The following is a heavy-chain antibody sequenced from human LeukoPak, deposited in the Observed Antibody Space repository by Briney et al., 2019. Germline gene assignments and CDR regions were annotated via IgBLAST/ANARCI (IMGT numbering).Heavy chain of an antibody. CDR2: ISSSGSTI. D-gene: IGHD3-10*01. CDR1: GFTISDYY. CDR3: ASRLVRGVHDAFDI. Sequence: GGSLRLSCAASGFTISDYYMSWIRQAPGKGLEWVSYISSSGSTIYYADSVKGRFTISRDNAKNSLYLQMNSLRAEDTAVYYCASRLVRGVHDAFDIWGQGTMVTVSS. V-gene: IGHV3-11*01. J-gene: IGHJ3*02.